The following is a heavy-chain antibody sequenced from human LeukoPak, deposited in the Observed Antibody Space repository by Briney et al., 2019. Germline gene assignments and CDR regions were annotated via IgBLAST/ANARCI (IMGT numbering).Heavy chain of an antibody. D-gene: IGHD3-3*01. CDR3: ARESVTGFWSGYYSGAEFDY. J-gene: IGHJ4*02. CDR1: GFTFRSYA. V-gene: IGHV3-33*08. Sequence: PGGSLRLSCAASGFTFRSYAMHWVRQAPGKGLEWVAVIWYDGSNKYYADSVKGRFTISRDNSKNTPYLQMNSLRAEDTAVYYCARESVTGFWSGYYSGAEFDYWGQGTLVTVSS. CDR2: IWYDGSNK.